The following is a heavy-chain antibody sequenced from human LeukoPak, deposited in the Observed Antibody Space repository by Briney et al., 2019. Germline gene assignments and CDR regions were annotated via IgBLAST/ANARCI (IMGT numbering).Heavy chain of an antibody. J-gene: IGHJ6*03. CDR2: IIPILGIA. Sequence: SVKVSCKASGGTFSSFAISWVRQAPGQGLEWMGRIIPILGIANYAQKFQGRVTITADKSTSTAYMELSSLGSEDTAVYYCARAGSHNRLYYYYCYYMDVWGKGTTVTVSS. V-gene: IGHV1-69*04. D-gene: IGHD4/OR15-4a*01. CDR1: GGTFSSFA. CDR3: ARAGSHNRLYYYYCYYMDV.